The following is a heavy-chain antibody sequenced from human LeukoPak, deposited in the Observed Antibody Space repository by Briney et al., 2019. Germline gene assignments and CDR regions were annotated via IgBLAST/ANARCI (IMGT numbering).Heavy chain of an antibody. Sequence: ASVKVSCKTSGYSENFYGITWVRQAPGQGLEWMGWINPNSGGTNYAQKFQGRVTMTRDTSISTAYMELSRLRSDDTAVYYCASPSGLGGFDPWGQGTLVTVSS. CDR3: ASPSGLGGFDP. D-gene: IGHD3-22*01. V-gene: IGHV1-2*02. CDR1: GYSENFYG. J-gene: IGHJ5*02. CDR2: INPNSGGT.